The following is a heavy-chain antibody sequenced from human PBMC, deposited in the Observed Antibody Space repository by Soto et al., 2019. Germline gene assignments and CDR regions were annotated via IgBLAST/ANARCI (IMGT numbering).Heavy chain of an antibody. V-gene: IGHV3-23*01. Sequence: EVQLLESGGGLVKPGGSLRLSCAASGFNFSSNAMSWVRQAPGKGLEWVSAISGSGVSTYYADSVKGRFTISRDNSKNTLYLLMNRLRAEDTAVYYCAKDPAVIAEYFQQWGKGTLVTVSS. CDR3: AKDPAVIAEYFQQ. CDR1: GFNFSSNA. J-gene: IGHJ1*01. CDR2: ISGSGVST.